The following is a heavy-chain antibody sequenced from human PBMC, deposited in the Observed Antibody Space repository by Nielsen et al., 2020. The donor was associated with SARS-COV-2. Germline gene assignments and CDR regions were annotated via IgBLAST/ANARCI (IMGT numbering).Heavy chain of an antibody. Sequence: SETLSLTCAVYGGSFSGYYRSWIRQPPGKGLEWIGEINHSGSTNYNPSLKSRVTISVDTSKNQFSLKLSSVTAADTAVYYCASVGPLPWGQGTLVTVSS. CDR1: GGSFSGYY. J-gene: IGHJ5*02. V-gene: IGHV4-34*01. CDR3: ASVGPLP. D-gene: IGHD3-10*01. CDR2: INHSGST.